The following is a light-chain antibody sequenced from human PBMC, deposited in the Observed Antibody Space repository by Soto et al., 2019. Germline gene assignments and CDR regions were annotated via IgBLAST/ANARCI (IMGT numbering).Light chain of an antibody. CDR1: SSDIGAYDS. CDR2: DVN. Sequence: QSVLTQPASVSGSPGQSIAVSCTGTSSDIGAYDSVSWYQHHPGKAPKLIIYDVNYRPSGVSNRFSGSKSGNTGSLTISGLQAEDEADYYCSSYTTSNTLVFGGGTKVTVL. CDR3: SSYTTSNTLV. V-gene: IGLV2-14*03. J-gene: IGLJ3*02.